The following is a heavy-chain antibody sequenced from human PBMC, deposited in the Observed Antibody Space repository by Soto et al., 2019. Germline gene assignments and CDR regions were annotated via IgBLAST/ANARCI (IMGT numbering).Heavy chain of an antibody. CDR2: INSDGSST. V-gene: IGHV3-74*01. Sequence: PGGSLRLSCAASGFTFSSYWMHWVRQAPGKGLVWVSRINSDGSSTSYADSVKGRFTISRDNAKNTLYLQMNSLRAEDTAVYYCAIPSLRYFDWPPSPLAYWGQGTLVTVSS. CDR1: GFTFSSYW. J-gene: IGHJ4*02. CDR3: AIPSLRYFDWPPSPLAY. D-gene: IGHD3-9*01.